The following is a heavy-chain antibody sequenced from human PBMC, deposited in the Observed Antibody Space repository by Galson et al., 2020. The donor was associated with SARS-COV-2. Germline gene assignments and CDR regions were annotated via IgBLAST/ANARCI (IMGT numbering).Heavy chain of an antibody. V-gene: IGHV1-18*01. CDR2: ISVYTGNT. CDR1: GYTFDTYG. D-gene: IGHD2-15*01. Sequence: ASVPVSCKASGYTFDTYGISWLRQAPAPGLEWMGWISVYTGNTNYAQNLQDRVTITTDTSTTTVYMELRSLSSDDTGVYYCARERGGFGRGGGCFGSEYGGQGALVTVSS. J-gene: IGHJ4*02. CDR3: ARERGGFGRGGGCFGSEY.